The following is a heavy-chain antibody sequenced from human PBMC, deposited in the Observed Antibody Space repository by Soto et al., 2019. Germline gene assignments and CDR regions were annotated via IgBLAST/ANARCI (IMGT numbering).Heavy chain of an antibody. Sequence: GPSLKISCKGSGYSVTSYWISWVRQMPGKGLEWMGRIDPSDSYTNYSPSFQGHVTISADKSISTAYLQWSSLKASDTAMYYCVRDMQLWRLDSWGQGTLVTVSS. CDR3: VRDMQLWRLDS. CDR2: IDPSDSYT. J-gene: IGHJ4*02. CDR1: GYSVTSYW. D-gene: IGHD2-15*01. V-gene: IGHV5-10-1*01.